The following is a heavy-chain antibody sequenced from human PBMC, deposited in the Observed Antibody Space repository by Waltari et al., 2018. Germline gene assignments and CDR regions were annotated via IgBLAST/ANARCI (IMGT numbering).Heavy chain of an antibody. CDR1: GGSFSGYY. D-gene: IGHD3-3*01. Sequence: QVQLQQWGAGLLKPSETLSLTCAVYGGSFSGYYWSWIRQPPGKGLEWIGEINHSGSTNYNPSLKSRVTISVDTSKNQFSLKLSSVTAADTAVYYCARVRDFWSGYPPRRAFDYWGQGTLVTVSS. CDR3: ARVRDFWSGYPPRRAFDY. V-gene: IGHV4-34*01. CDR2: INHSGST. J-gene: IGHJ4*02.